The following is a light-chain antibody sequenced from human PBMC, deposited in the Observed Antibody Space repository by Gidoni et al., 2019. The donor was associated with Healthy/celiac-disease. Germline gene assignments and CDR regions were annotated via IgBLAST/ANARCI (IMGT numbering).Light chain of an antibody. Sequence: EIVLTQSPATLSLSPGERANLSCRASQSVSSYLAWYQQKPGQAPRLLIYDASNRATGIPARFSGSGSGTDFTLTISSLEPEDFAVYYCQQRSNWPPITFXGXTKVEIK. CDR3: QQRSNWPPIT. CDR2: DAS. CDR1: QSVSSY. J-gene: IGKJ4*01. V-gene: IGKV3-11*01.